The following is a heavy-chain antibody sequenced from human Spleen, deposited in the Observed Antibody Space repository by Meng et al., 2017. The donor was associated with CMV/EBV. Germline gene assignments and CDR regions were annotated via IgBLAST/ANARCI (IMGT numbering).Heavy chain of an antibody. J-gene: IGHJ3*01. CDR1: LSTRGVV. V-gene: IGHV2-5*01. Sequence: LSTRGVVVRWLRQPPVKALEWLALIYWHDDRRYSPSLKRRVTITKDTSKNQVVLIMTNMDPVDTATYYCARSPPSLYSDTSEDAFDVWGQGTMVTVSS. CDR3: ARSPPSLYSDTSEDAFDV. D-gene: IGHD3-22*01. CDR2: IYWHDDR.